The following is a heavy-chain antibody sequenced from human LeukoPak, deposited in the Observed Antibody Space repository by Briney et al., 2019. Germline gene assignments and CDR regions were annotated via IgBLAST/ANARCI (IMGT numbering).Heavy chain of an antibody. CDR3: TRVCESGRRKYYFDY. D-gene: IGHD1-1*01. CDR2: INPNSGGT. V-gene: IGHV1-2*02. Sequence: ASVKVSCKASGYTFTGYYMHWVRQAPGQGLEWMGWINPNSGGTNYAQKFQGRVTMTRDTSISTAYMELSSLRSEDTAVYYCTRVCESGRRKYYFDYWGQGILVTVSS. J-gene: IGHJ4*02. CDR1: GYTFTGYY.